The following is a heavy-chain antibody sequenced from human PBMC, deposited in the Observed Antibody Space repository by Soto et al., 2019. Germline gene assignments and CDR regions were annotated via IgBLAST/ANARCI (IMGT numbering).Heavy chain of an antibody. D-gene: IGHD3-9*01. V-gene: IGHV3-53*05. CDR3: AKGRLHTYDIFTGPPRFDP. CDR1: GFTVSSNY. J-gene: IGHJ5*02. Sequence: PGGSLRLSCAASGFTVSSNYMSWVRQAPGKGLEWVSVIYSGGSTYYADSVKGRFTISRDNSKNTLYLQMNSLRAEDTAVYYCAKGRLHTYDIFTGPPRFDPWGQGTLVTVSS. CDR2: IYSGGST.